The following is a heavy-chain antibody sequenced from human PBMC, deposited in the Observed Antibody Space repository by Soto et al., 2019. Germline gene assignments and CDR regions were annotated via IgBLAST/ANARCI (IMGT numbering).Heavy chain of an antibody. D-gene: IGHD3-22*01. J-gene: IGHJ4*02. CDR1: GFTFSTYG. V-gene: IGHV3-33*01. CDR2: IWYDGSIK. Sequence: GGSLRLSCAASGFTFSTYGMNWVRQAPGKGLEWVAIIWYDGSIKYYADSMKGRFTISRDNAKNSLYLQMNSLRAEDTAVYYCAREHWLNYYDSSGYYQTLDYWGQGTLVTVSS. CDR3: AREHWLNYYDSSGYYQTLDY.